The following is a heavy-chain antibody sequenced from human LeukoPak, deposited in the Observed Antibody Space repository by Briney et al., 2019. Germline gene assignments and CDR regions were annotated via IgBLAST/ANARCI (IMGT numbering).Heavy chain of an antibody. J-gene: IGHJ4*02. CDR3: ARVPQRGANYSDY. CDR2: ISYDGSNK. CDR1: GFTFSSYA. Sequence: PGRSLRLSCAASGFTFSSYAMHWVRQAPGKGLEWVAVISYDGSNKYYADSVKGRFTISRDNSKNTLYLQMNSLRAEDTAVYYCARVPQRGANYSDYWGQGTLVTVSS. V-gene: IGHV3-30-3*01. D-gene: IGHD1-1*01.